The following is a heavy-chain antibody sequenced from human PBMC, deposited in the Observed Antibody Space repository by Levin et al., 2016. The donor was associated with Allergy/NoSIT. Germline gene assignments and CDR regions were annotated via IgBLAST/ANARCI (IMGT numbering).Heavy chain of an antibody. CDR2: FCSGWST. J-gene: IGHJ4*02. D-gene: IGHD1-26*01. Sequence: SQTLSLTCDVSGDSFSRKDSCWGWIRQTPEKGLQWIGSFCSGWSTYYNPSLKSRVTISVDTSGDRMSLKLVSMTAADVAVFFCVGHPRGTYSFDSWGPGNLVIVS. CDR3: VGHPRGTYSFDS. CDR1: GDSFSRKDSC. V-gene: IGHV4-39*01.